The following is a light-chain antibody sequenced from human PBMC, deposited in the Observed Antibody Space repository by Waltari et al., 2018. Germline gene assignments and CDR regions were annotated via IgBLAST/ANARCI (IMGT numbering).Light chain of an antibody. CDR1: QSVGGN. J-gene: IGKJ2*01. Sequence: EIVMTQSPATLCVSAGETATLSCRASQSVGGNLAWYQQKPGQAPRLLIYAASTRATGIPGRFSGSGSGTELTLTISSLQSEDFAIYYCQQYNNWPPQDAFGQGTKLEIK. V-gene: IGKV3-15*01. CDR2: AAS. CDR3: QQYNNWPPQDA.